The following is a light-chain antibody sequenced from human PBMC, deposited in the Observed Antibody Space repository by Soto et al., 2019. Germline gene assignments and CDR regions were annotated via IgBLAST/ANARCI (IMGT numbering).Light chain of an antibody. V-gene: IGLV2-8*01. CDR3: SSYAGYNNFV. CDR2: EVF. J-gene: IGLJ1*01. CDR1: SNDIGGYNY. Sequence: QSVLTQPPSASGSPGQSVTISCTGTSNDIGGYNYVSWYQHHPGKAPRLLIYEVFKRPSGVPNRFSGSKSGNRASLTVSGLQAEDEADYYCSSYAGYNNFVFGTGTKLTVL.